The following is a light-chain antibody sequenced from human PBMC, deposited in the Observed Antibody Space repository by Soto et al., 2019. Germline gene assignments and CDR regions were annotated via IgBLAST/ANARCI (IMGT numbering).Light chain of an antibody. Sequence: QPVLTQPPSVSGAPGQRVTISCTGSSSNIGAGYDVHWYQQLPGTAPKLLIYGNSNRPSGVPDRFSGSKSGTSASLAITGLQAEAEADYYCQSYDSSLSVLVFGGGTKLTVL. CDR1: SSNIGAGYD. CDR2: GNS. J-gene: IGLJ2*01. V-gene: IGLV1-40*01. CDR3: QSYDSSLSVLV.